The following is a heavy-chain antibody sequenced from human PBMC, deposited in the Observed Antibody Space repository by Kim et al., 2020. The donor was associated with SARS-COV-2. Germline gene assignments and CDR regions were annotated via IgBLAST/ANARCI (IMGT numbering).Heavy chain of an antibody. J-gene: IGHJ4*02. Sequence: VKGRFTISRDNSKNTLYLQMNSLRAGDTAVYFCAKVPSLDSSGSYSSSDYWGQGTLVTVSS. D-gene: IGHD3-22*01. CDR3: AKVPSLDSSGSYSSSDY. V-gene: IGHV3-30*02.